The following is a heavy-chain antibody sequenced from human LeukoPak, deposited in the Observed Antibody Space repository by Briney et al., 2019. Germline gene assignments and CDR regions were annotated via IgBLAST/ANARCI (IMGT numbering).Heavy chain of an antibody. Sequence: PSETLSLTCAVYGGSFSGYYWSWIRQPPGKGLEWIGEINHSGSTNYNPSLKSRVTISVDTSKNQFSLKLSSVTAADTAVYYCARGRGPYYDSSGYPYWGQGTLVTVSS. CDR1: GGSFSGYY. J-gene: IGHJ4*02. CDR2: INHSGST. V-gene: IGHV4-34*01. CDR3: ARGRGPYYDSSGYPY. D-gene: IGHD3-22*01.